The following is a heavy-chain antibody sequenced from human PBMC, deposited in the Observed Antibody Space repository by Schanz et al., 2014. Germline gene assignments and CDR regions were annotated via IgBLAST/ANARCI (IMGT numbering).Heavy chain of an antibody. J-gene: IGHJ4*02. Sequence: EVQLLESGGGLVQPGGSLRLSCAASGFTFTNYAMSWVRQAPGKGLEWVSLISDSGDTAYYADSVKGRFTISRDNSKNTLYLQMNSLRAEDTAVYYCARGGPAYYFDDWGQGTLVTVSS. CDR3: ARGGPAYYFDD. V-gene: IGHV3-23*01. CDR1: GFTFTNYA. CDR2: ISDSGDTA.